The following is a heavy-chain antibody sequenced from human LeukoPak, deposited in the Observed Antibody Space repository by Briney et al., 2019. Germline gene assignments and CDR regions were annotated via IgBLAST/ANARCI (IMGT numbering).Heavy chain of an antibody. Sequence: PSETLSLACTVSGGSISTGGYYWSWIRQHPGKGLEWIGYISYSGTTYYNPSLKSRVTLSVDTSNNQFSLRLSSVTAADTALYYCARHYDLYYYTDVWGKGTTVTVSS. V-gene: IGHV4-31*03. CDR3: ARHYDLYYYTDV. D-gene: IGHD3-22*01. CDR1: GGSISTGGYY. CDR2: ISYSGTT. J-gene: IGHJ6*03.